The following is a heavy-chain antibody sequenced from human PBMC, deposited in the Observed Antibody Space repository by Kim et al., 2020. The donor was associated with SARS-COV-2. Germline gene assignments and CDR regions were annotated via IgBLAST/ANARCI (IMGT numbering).Heavy chain of an antibody. CDR3: ARASDRDAFDI. Sequence: KYYADSVKGRFTISRDNSKNTLYLQMNSLRAEDTAVYYCARASDRDAFDIWGQGTMVTVSS. J-gene: IGHJ3*02. V-gene: IGHV3-30*01. CDR2: K.